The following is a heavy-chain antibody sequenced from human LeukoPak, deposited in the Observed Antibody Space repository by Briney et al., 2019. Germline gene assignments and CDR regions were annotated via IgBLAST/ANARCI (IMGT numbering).Heavy chain of an antibody. CDR1: GGTFSSYA. CDR2: IIPIFGTA. Sequence: EASVKVSCTASGGTFSSYAISWVRQAPGQGLEWMGGIIPIFGTANYAQKFQGRVTITADESTSTAYMELSSLRSEDTAVYYCARDKTRGMVDSDYYDSSGYYYAAGYWGQGTLVTVSS. V-gene: IGHV1-69*13. CDR3: ARDKTRGMVDSDYYDSSGYYYAAGY. D-gene: IGHD3-22*01. J-gene: IGHJ4*02.